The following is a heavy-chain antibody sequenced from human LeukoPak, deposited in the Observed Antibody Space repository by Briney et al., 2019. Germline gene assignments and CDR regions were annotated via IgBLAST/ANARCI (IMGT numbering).Heavy chain of an antibody. CDR3: TRDLGAVAGTPLFDY. CDR2: ISSSSSYI. D-gene: IGHD6-19*01. CDR1: GFTFSSYS. Sequence: GGSLRLFCAASGFTFSSYSMNWVRQAPGKGLEWVSSISSSSSYIYYADSVKGRFTISRDNAKNSLYLQMNGLRVEDTAVYYCTRDLGAVAGTPLFDYWGQGALVTVSS. V-gene: IGHV3-21*01. J-gene: IGHJ4*02.